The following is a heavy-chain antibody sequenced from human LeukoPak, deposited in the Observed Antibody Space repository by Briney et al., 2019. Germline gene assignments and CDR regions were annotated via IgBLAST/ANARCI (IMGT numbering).Heavy chain of an antibody. CDR2: IYYSGST. CDR1: GGSISSGGYY. CDR3: VRVGSSGPTLDY. V-gene: IGHV4-31*03. Sequence: PSQTLSLTCTVSGGSISSGGYYWSWIRQHPGKGLEWIGYIYYSGSTYYNPSLKSRVTISVDTSKNQFSLKLSSVTAADTAVYYCVRVGSSGPTLDYWGQGTLVTVSS. D-gene: IGHD3-22*01. J-gene: IGHJ4*02.